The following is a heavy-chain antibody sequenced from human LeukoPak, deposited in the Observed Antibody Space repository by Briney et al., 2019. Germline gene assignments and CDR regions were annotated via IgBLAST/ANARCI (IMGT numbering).Heavy chain of an antibody. CDR1: GFTFTSSA. CDR2: IFVGSGNT. V-gene: IGHV1-58*01. J-gene: IGHJ4*02. CDR3: AAGSDSSVSVY. Sequence: SVKVSCKASGFTFTSSAVQWVRQARGQRLEWIGWIFVGSGNTNYAQKFQERVTITRDMSTSTAYMELSSLRSEDTAVYYCAAGSDSSVSVYWGQGTLVTVSS. D-gene: IGHD3-22*01.